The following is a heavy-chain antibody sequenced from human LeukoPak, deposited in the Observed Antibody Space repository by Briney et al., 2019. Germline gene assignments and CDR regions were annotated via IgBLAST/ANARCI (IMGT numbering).Heavy chain of an antibody. CDR1: GFTFSSYT. CDR2: ISISTTSI. D-gene: IGHD3-10*01. Sequence: KSGGSLRLSCAASGFTFSSYTMNWVRQAPGMGLELVSSISISTTSIYYADSVKGRFTISRDNTKNSLYLQMNSLRVEDTAVYYCARERFHGSGAPKFDYWGQGTLVTVSS. CDR3: ARERFHGSGAPKFDY. V-gene: IGHV3-21*01. J-gene: IGHJ4*02.